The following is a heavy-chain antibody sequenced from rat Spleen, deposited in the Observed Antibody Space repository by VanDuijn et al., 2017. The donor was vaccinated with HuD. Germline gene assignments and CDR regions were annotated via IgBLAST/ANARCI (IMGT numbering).Heavy chain of an antibody. Sequence: EVQLVESGGGLVQPGRSLKVSCAASGFTFSDYNMAWVRRAPKKGLEWVATISYDGSSTFYRDSVEGRFTISRDIAKSTLYLQMDSLGSEDTATYYCARRHYGYTDYFDYWGQGVMVTVSS. CDR3: ARRHYGYTDYFDY. J-gene: IGHJ2*01. CDR1: GFTFSDYN. CDR2: ISYDGSST. V-gene: IGHV5-7*01. D-gene: IGHD1-11*01.